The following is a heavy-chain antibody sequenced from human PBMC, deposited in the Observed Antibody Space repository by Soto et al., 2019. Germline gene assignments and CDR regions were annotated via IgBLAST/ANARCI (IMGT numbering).Heavy chain of an antibody. CDR2: INHSGST. D-gene: IGHD3-10*01. V-gene: IGHV4-34*01. CDR3: ARRYYGSAVHY. J-gene: IGHJ4*02. Sequence: QVQLQQWGAGLLKPSETLSLTCAVYGGSFSGYYWSWIRQPPGKGLEWIGEINHSGSTNYNPSLKSRVPISVDTSKNQFSLKLSSVTAADTAVYYCARRYYGSAVHYWGQGTLVTVSS. CDR1: GGSFSGYY.